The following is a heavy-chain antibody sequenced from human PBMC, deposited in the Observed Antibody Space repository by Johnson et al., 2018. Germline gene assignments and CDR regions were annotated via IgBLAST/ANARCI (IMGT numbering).Heavy chain of an antibody. CDR3: AKGGVGAAADAFDI. J-gene: IGHJ3*02. V-gene: IGHV3-30-3*01. CDR1: GFTFSSYA. D-gene: IGHD6-13*01. Sequence: VQLVESGGGLVKPGGSLRLSCAASGFTFSSYAMHWVRQAPGKGLEWVAVISYDGSNKYYADSVKGRFTISRDNSKNTLYLQMNSLRAEDTAVYYCAKGGVGAAADAFDIWGQGTMVTVSS. CDR2: ISYDGSNK.